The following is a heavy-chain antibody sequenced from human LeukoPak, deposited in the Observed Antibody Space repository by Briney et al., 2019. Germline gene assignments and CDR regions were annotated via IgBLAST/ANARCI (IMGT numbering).Heavy chain of an antibody. D-gene: IGHD1-26*01. J-gene: IGHJ4*02. CDR2: ISAYNGNT. CDR3: ARVGPSGLIVGPTYNLYYFDY. Sequence: ASVKVSCKASGYTFTSYGISWVRQAPGQGLEWMGWISAYNGNTNYAQNLQGRVTMTTDTSTSTAYMELRSLRSDDMAVYYCARVGPSGLIVGPTYNLYYFDYWGQGTLVTVSS. V-gene: IGHV1-18*03. CDR1: GYTFTSYG.